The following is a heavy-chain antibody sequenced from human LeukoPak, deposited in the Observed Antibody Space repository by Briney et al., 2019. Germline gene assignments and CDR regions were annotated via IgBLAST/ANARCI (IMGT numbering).Heavy chain of an antibody. D-gene: IGHD6-6*01. V-gene: IGHV4-31*02. CDR1: GGSISSGGYY. CDR2: IYYSGST. Sequence: SQTLSLTCTVSGGSISSGGYYWSWIRQHPGKGLEWIGYIYYSGSTYYNPSLKSRVTISVDTSKNQFSLKLSSVTAADTAVYYCARYSSSSQYFDYWGQGTLVTVSS. CDR3: ARYSSSSQYFDY. J-gene: IGHJ4*02.